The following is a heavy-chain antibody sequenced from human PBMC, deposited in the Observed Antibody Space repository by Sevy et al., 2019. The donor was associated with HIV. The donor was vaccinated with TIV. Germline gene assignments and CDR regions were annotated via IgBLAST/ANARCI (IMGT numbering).Heavy chain of an antibody. V-gene: IGHV1-18*01. D-gene: IGHD4-4*01. CDR3: ARAPTYDYTYYFDF. CDR2: ITAYIGNT. J-gene: IGHJ4*02. CDR1: GYSFTTYD. Sequence: ASVKVSCKASGYSFTTYDISWVRQAPGQGLEWMGWITAYIGNTNYAQNFQGRVTMTTDTSTSTAYMELRSLRSDDTAIYYCARAPTYDYTYYFDFWGQGTLVTVSS.